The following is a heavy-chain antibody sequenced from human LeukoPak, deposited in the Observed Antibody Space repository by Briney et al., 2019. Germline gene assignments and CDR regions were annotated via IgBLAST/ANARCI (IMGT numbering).Heavy chain of an antibody. CDR1: GGTFSSYA. V-gene: IGHV1-69*13. D-gene: IGHD2-2*01. CDR2: IIPVFGTT. J-gene: IGHJ4*02. CDR3: ATDRESGGYQLLWY. Sequence: SVKVPCKASGGTFSSYAVSWVRQAPGQGLEWMGGIIPVFGTTKYAQRFQGRVTITADESTSTAYMELSSLRSEDTAVYYCATDRESGGYQLLWYWGQGTLVIVSS.